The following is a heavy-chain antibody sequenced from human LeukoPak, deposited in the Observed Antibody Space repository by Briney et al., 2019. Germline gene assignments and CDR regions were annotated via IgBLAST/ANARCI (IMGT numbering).Heavy chain of an antibody. D-gene: IGHD6-6*01. Sequence: GESLKISCKGSGYSFTSFWIGWVRQVPGKGLEWMGIILPGDSDTRISPPFQGQVTISADKSISTAYLQWSSLKASDTAMYYCARHRGVYSSSTPIDYWGQGALVTVSS. CDR1: GYSFTSFW. CDR2: ILPGDSDT. J-gene: IGHJ4*02. V-gene: IGHV5-51*01. CDR3: ARHRGVYSSSTPIDY.